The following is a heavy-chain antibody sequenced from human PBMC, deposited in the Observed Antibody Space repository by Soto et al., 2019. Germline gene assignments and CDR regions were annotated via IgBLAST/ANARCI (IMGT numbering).Heavy chain of an antibody. D-gene: IGHD2-15*01. J-gene: IGHJ4*02. Sequence: PSETLSLTCAVSGYSISSGYYWGWLRQPPGKGLEWIGSIYHSGSTYYNPSLKSRVTISVDTSKNQFSLKLSSVTAADTAVYYCARVRVYCSGGSCYPYYFDYWGQGTLVTVSS. CDR1: GYSISSGYY. V-gene: IGHV4-38-2*01. CDR2: IYHSGST. CDR3: ARVRVYCSGGSCYPYYFDY.